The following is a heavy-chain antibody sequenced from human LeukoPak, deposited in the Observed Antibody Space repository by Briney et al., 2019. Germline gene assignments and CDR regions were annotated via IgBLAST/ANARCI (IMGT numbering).Heavy chain of an antibody. CDR2: IIPIFGTA. CDR3: AREAVLAYWGGDCHGANWFDP. V-gene: IGHV1-69*05. D-gene: IGHD2-21*02. CDR1: GGTFSSYA. J-gene: IGHJ5*02. Sequence: ASVKVSCKASGGTFSSYAISWVRQAPGQGLEWMGGIIPIFGTANYAQKFQGRVTITTDESTSTAYMELSSLRSEDTAVYYWAREAVLAYWGGDCHGANWFDPLGQGTLVTGSS.